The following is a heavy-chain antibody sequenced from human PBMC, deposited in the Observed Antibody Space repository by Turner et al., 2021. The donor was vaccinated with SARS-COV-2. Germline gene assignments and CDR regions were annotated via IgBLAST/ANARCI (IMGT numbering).Heavy chain of an antibody. D-gene: IGHD1-26*01. Sequence: QLLLQQSSPALVEPSAAPSPTCTTAAGAICSSTYCWGRIRQPPGKGLEWIGSVYYSMGTYHHPAVKSQNTISKGRFKNQFALTLSPVTAAVTAVYSGATHGEVGAAGCLACLDSWGQGILVTVSS. CDR2: VYYSMGT. CDR1: AGAICSSTYC. J-gene: IGHJ4*02. CDR3: ATHGEVGAAGCLACLDS. V-gene: IGHV4-39*05.